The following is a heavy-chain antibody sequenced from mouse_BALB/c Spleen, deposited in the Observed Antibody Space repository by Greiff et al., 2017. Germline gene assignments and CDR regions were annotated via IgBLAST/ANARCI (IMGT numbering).Heavy chain of an antibody. J-gene: IGHJ2*01. CDR2: ISSGGSYT. CDR3: ARHLGDYGNYYDY. CDR1: GFTFSSYG. Sequence: EVQLVESGGDLVKPGGSLKLSCAASGFTFSSYGMSWVRQTPDKRLEWVATISSGGSYTYYPDSVKGRFTISRDNAKNTLYLQMSSLKSEDTAMYYCARHLGDYGNYYDYWGQGTTLTVSS. D-gene: IGHD2-1*01. V-gene: IGHV5-6*01.